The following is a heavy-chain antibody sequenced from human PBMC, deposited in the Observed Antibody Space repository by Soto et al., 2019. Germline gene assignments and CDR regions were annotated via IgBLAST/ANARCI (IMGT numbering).Heavy chain of an antibody. CDR3: AREDYYDSRGYYYFVRAFDI. CDR2: ISAYNGNT. V-gene: IGHV1-18*01. Sequence: QVQLVQSGAEVKKPEASVKVSCKASGYTFTSYGISWVRQAPGQGREWMGWISAYNGNTNYAQKLQGRVTMTTDTSTSTAYMELRSLRSDDTAVYYCAREDYYDSRGYYYFVRAFDIWGQGTMVTVSS. D-gene: IGHD3-22*01. J-gene: IGHJ3*02. CDR1: GYTFTSYG.